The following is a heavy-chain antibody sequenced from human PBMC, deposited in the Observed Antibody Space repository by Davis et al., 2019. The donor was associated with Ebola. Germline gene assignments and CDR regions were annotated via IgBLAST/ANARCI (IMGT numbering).Heavy chain of an antibody. CDR2: ISAYNGNT. CDR3: ARETGTLNPYYFDY. J-gene: IGHJ4*02. CDR1: GYTFTSYG. Sequence: ASVKVSCKASGYTFTSYGISWVRQAPGQGLEWMGWISAYNGNTNYAQKLQGRVTMTTDTSTSTAYMELRSLRSDDTAVYYCARETGTLNPYYFDYWGQGTLVTVSS. V-gene: IGHV1-18*01. D-gene: IGHD1-1*01.